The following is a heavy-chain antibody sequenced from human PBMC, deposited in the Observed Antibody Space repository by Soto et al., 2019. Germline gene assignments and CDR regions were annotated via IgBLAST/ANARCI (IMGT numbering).Heavy chain of an antibody. J-gene: IGHJ1*01. CDR2: IDPIDSYT. Sequence: ESLKVSCNGSGYRFTSYWISWVRQMPGKGLEWMGRIDPIDSYTNYSPSFQGHVTISADKSISTAYLQWSSLKASDTAMYYCARKYGSSSDSCERRGQSRLVNVST. V-gene: IGHV5-10-1*01. CDR1: GYRFTSYW. D-gene: IGHD6-6*01. CDR3: ARKYGSSSDSCER.